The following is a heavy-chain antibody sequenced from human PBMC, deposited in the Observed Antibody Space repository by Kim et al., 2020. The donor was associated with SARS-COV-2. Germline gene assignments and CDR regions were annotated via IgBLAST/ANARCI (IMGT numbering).Heavy chain of an antibody. CDR3: ARRRLLGDS. V-gene: IGHV3-11*01. Sequence: GGSLRLSCVASGFTFSDYYMSWIRQAPGKGLEWVSYISGSGCDIYYADSMEGRFTISRDNAKNALYLQMNSLRADDTAVYYCARRRLLGDSWGQGNLVTVSS. D-gene: IGHD3-10*01. CDR2: ISGSGCDI. J-gene: IGHJ5*01. CDR1: GFTFSDYY.